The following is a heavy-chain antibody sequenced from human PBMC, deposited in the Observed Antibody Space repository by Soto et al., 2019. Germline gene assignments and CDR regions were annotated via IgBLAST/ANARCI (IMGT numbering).Heavy chain of an antibody. J-gene: IGHJ4*02. CDR3: ARDHRWGYEYGDYGDS. CDR2: INRHGDST. Sequence: EVYLVESGGGVVRPGGSLRLSCAASGFGFDEYGMSWVRQGPGKGLEWVAGINRHGDSTGYADSVKGQFTISRDNANNSLYLQKNGLRAEDTAFYYCARDHRWGYEYGDYGDSWGQGTLVTVSS. V-gene: IGHV3-20*04. D-gene: IGHD4-17*01. CDR1: GFGFDEYG.